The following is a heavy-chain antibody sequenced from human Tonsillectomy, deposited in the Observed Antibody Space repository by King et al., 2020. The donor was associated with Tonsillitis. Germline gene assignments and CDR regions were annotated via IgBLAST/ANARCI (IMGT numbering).Heavy chain of an antibody. CDR3: ATPDGTGNWFDP. CDR2: IYYTGDT. CDR1: GGSISSSNYY. V-gene: IGHV4-39*01. J-gene: IGHJ5*02. Sequence: QLQESGPGLVKPSETLSLTCTVSGGSISSSNYYWGWIRQQSPGKGLEWIGSIYYTGDTYYNPSLKSRVTISVETSKNQFSLTLTYVTAADTAVYYCATPDGTGNWFDPGGQGTLVTVPS. D-gene: IGHD3-10*01.